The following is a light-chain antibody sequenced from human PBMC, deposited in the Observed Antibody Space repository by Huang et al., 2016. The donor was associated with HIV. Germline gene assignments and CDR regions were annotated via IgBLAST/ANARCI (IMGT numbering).Light chain of an antibody. CDR3: QQYYASPQT. CDR1: QSVFSTSTNKDY. J-gene: IGKJ1*01. V-gene: IGKV4-1*01. CDR2: WAS. Sequence: DIVMAQSPVSLAVSLGERATLTCRSSQSVFSTSTNKDYLAWFQQKPGTPPKLPLFWASTREVGVPDRFSGSGSGTHFTLTIANLEADDAAIYYCQQYYASPQTFGQGTRV.